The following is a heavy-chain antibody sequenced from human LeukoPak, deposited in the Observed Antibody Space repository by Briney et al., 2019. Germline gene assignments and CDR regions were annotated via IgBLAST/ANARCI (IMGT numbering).Heavy chain of an antibody. CDR1: GGSFSGYY. D-gene: IGHD3-3*01. J-gene: IGHJ4*02. CDR2: INHSGST. CDR3: ARAYDFWSGYDPGFDY. V-gene: IGHV4-34*09. Sequence: SETLSLTCAVYGGSFSGYYWSWIRQPPGKGLEWIGEINHSGSTNYNPSLKSRVTISVDTSKNQFSLKLSSVTAADTAVYYCARAYDFWSGYDPGFDYWGQGTLVTVSS.